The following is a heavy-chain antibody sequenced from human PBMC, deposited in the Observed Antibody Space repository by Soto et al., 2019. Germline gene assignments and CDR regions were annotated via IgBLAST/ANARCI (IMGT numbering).Heavy chain of an antibody. CDR3: ARASRFLEWLLFSGAAFDI. D-gene: IGHD3-3*01. CDR1: GYTFTSYG. V-gene: IGHV1-18*01. Sequence: ASVKVSCKASGYTFTSYGISWVRQAPGQGLEWMGWISAYNGNTNYAQKLQGRVTTTTDTSTSTAYMELRSLRSDDTAVYYCARASRFLEWLLFSGAAFDIWGQGTMVTVSS. CDR2: ISAYNGNT. J-gene: IGHJ3*02.